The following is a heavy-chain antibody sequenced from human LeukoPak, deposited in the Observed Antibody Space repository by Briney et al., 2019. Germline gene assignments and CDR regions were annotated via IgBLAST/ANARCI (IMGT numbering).Heavy chain of an antibody. Sequence: SETLSLTCTVSGGSISSYYWSWIRQPPGKGLEWIGYIYYSGSTNYNPSLKSRVTISVDTSKNQFSLKLSSVTAADTAVYYCARTYCSGGSRHEDWGQGTLVTVSS. CDR2: IYYSGST. CDR3: ARTYCSGGSRHED. J-gene: IGHJ4*02. CDR1: GGSISSYY. V-gene: IGHV4-59*01. D-gene: IGHD2-15*01.